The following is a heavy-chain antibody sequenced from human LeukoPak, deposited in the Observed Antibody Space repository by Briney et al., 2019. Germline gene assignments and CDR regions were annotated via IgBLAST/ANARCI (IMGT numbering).Heavy chain of an antibody. Sequence: GASVTVSCKVSGYTLTEFSIHWVRPAPGKGLEWMGGFDPEDGETIYAQKFQGRVTMTEDTSTDTAYMELSSLRSEDTAVYYCATDRSNGYRSFDAFDIWGQGTMVTVSS. D-gene: IGHD5-18*01. J-gene: IGHJ3*02. V-gene: IGHV1-24*01. CDR2: FDPEDGET. CDR1: GYTLTEFS. CDR3: ATDRSNGYRSFDAFDI.